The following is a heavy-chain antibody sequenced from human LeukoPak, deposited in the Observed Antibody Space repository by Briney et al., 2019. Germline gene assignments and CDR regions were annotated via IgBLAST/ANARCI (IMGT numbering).Heavy chain of an antibody. CDR3: ARARYSANDYSDY. J-gene: IGHJ4*02. CDR2: IRNKANSYTT. D-gene: IGHD1-26*01. CDR1: GFTFSDYA. Sequence: GGSLRLSCAASGFTFSDYAMTWVRQAPGKGLEWVGRIRNKANSYTTEYAASVKGRFTISRDDSKNSLYLQMSSLKTEDTALYYCARARYSANDYSDYWGQGTLVTVSS. V-gene: IGHV3-72*01.